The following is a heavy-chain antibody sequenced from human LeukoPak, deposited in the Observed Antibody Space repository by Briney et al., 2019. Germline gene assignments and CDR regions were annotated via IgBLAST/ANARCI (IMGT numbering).Heavy chain of an antibody. D-gene: IGHD4-17*01. Sequence: PGRSLRLSRTASGFTFGDYAMSWVRQAPGEGLEWVGFIRSKAYGGTTEYAASVRGRFTISRDDSKSIAYLQMNSLKTEDTAVYYCARSTVTTYFDYLGQGILVTVSS. CDR1: GFTFGDYA. V-gene: IGHV3-49*04. J-gene: IGHJ4*02. CDR3: ARSTVTTYFDY. CDR2: IRSKAYGGTT.